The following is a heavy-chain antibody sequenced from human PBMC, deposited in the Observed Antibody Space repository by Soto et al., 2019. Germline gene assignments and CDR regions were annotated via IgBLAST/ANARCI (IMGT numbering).Heavy chain of an antibody. CDR3: AADVGGYIYGLARQ. J-gene: IGHJ4*02. CDR2: IYYSGST. V-gene: IGHV4-59*08. D-gene: IGHD4-17*01. Sequence: SETLSLTCTVSGGSISSYYWSWIRQPPGKGLEWIGYIYYSGSTNYNPSLKSRVTISVDTSKNQFSLKLSSVTAADTAVYYCAADVGGYIYGLARQWGTGTLVTVS. CDR1: GGSISSYY.